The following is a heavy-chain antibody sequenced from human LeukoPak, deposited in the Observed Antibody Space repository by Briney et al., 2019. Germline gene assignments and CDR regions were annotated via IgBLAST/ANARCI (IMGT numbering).Heavy chain of an antibody. CDR2: ISGYNGDT. J-gene: IGHJ2*01. CDR1: GYLFPNYG. V-gene: IGHV1-18*01. Sequence: GASVKVSCKAFGYLFPNYGLSWLRQAPGQGLEWMGWISGYNGDTKYARKFQDRITMTTDTSTRTVYMELRSLRSDDTAVYFCTRDGPAPGWYFDLWGRGIHVTVSS. CDR3: TRDGPAPGWYFDL.